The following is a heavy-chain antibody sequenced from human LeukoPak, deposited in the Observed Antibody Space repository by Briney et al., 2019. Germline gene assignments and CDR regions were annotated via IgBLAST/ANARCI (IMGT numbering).Heavy chain of an antibody. CDR2: IYYSGST. CDR3: ARGVHGDYRWYFDL. Sequence: PSETLSLTCTVSGGSISSYYWSWIRQTPGKGLEWTGYIYYSGSTNYNPSLKSRVTISVDTSKNQFSLKLSSVTAADTAVYYCARGVHGDYRWYFDLWGRGTLVTVSS. V-gene: IGHV4-59*01. CDR1: GGSISSYY. J-gene: IGHJ2*01. D-gene: IGHD4-17*01.